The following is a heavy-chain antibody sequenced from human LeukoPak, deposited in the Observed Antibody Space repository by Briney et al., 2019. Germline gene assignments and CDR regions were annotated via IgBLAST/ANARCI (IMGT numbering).Heavy chain of an antibody. CDR1: GCSISSGSYY. CDR3: ARVGYYGVVRIFDY. Sequence: PSQTLSLTCTVSGCSISSGSYYWSWIQQPAGKGLEWIGRIYTSGSTNYNPPLKSRVTISVDTSKNQFSLKPSSVTAADTAVYYCARVGYYGVVRIFDYWGQGTLVTVSS. J-gene: IGHJ4*02. V-gene: IGHV4-61*02. D-gene: IGHD3-10*01. CDR2: IYTSGST.